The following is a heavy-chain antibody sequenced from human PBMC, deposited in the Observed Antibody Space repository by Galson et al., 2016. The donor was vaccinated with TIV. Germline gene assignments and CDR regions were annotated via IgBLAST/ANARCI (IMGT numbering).Heavy chain of an antibody. J-gene: IGHJ5*02. CDR2: IKNKIDGGTT. V-gene: IGHV3-15*01. CDR1: GFTFSNVW. CDR3: ATWDYHDNWFHP. D-gene: IGHD1-7*01. Sequence: SLRLSCAASGFTFSNVWMNWFRQDPGMGLEWVGRIKNKIDGGTTDYGAPVKGRFTISRDDSKSTVYLQMNSLNSEDTGVYYCATWDYHDNWFHPWGQGTLVTVSS.